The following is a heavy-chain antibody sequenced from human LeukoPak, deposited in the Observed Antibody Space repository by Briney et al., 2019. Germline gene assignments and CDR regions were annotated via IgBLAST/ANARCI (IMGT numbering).Heavy chain of an antibody. D-gene: IGHD2-2*01. V-gene: IGHV3-7*01. Sequence: GGSLRLSCAASGFTFSSYWMSWVRQAPGKGLEWVANIKQDGSEKYYVDSVKGRFTISRDNAKNSLYLQMNSLRAEDTAVYYCARYCSSTSCSIGGFRFDPWGHGSPVTVSS. CDR1: GFTFSSYW. J-gene: IGHJ5*02. CDR3: ARYCSSTSCSIGGFRFDP. CDR2: IKQDGSEK.